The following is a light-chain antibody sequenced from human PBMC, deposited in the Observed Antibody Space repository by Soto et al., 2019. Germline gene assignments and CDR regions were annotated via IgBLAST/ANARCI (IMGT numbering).Light chain of an antibody. CDR2: DAS. CDR3: QQYGSSPPIT. CDR1: QNVSSSY. Sequence: EIVLTQSPGTLSLSPGEGATLSCRASQNVSSSYLAWYQQKPGQAPRLLIYDASSRATGIPDRFSGSGSGTDFTLTISRLEPEDFAVYYCQQYGSSPPITFGPGTKVDIK. V-gene: IGKV3-20*01. J-gene: IGKJ3*01.